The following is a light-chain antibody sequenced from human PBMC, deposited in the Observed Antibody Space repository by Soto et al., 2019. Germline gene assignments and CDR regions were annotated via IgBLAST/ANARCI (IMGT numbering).Light chain of an antibody. CDR3: RQYNNWLPPT. J-gene: IGKJ1*01. CDR1: QSVSSN. Sequence: EIVMTQSPATLSVSPGERATLSCRASQSVSSNLAWYQQKPGQAPRLLIYGASTRATGIPARFSGSGSGTEFTLPDISLQSADYIAYSCRQYNNWLPPTFGQGTQVEIK. CDR2: GAS. V-gene: IGKV3-15*01.